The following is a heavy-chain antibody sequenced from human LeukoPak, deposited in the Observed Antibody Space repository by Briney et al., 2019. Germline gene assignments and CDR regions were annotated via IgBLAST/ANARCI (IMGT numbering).Heavy chain of an antibody. CDR3: ARGGAAAGTRWAFDI. J-gene: IGHJ3*02. Sequence: SETLSLTCNVSGGSISSHYWSWIRQPPGKGLEWIGYIYYSGSTNYNPSLKSRVTISVDTSKNQFSLKLSSVTAADTAVYYCARGGAAAGTRWAFDIWGQGTMVTVSS. D-gene: IGHD6-13*01. CDR1: GGSISSHY. V-gene: IGHV4-59*11. CDR2: IYYSGST.